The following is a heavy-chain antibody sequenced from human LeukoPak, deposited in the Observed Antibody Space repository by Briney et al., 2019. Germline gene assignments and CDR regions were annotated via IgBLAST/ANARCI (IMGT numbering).Heavy chain of an antibody. J-gene: IGHJ6*03. D-gene: IGHD2-2*01. CDR2: IYYTGNT. Sequence: PSETLSLTCTVSGGSMSTYYWSWIRQPPGKGLEWIGDIYYTGNTNYNPSLRSRVTISVDTSNNQFSLKLNSVTAADTAVYYCARDGYCSSTSCSTRPYYYMDVWGKGTTVTVSS. CDR1: GGSMSTYY. V-gene: IGHV4-59*12. CDR3: ARDGYCSSTSCSTRPYYYMDV.